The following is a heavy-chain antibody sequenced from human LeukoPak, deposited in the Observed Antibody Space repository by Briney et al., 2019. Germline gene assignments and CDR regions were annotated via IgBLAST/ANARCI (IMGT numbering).Heavy chain of an antibody. CDR2: IYHSGST. J-gene: IGHJ2*01. Sequence: PSETLSLTCAVSGGSISSSNWWSWVRQPPGKGLEWIGEIYHSGSTNYNPSLKSRVTISVDKSKNQFSLKLSSVTAADTAVYYCARVRPAFRISWYFDLWGRGTLVTVSS. CDR3: ARVRPAFRISWYFDL. CDR1: GGSISSSNW. V-gene: IGHV4-4*02. D-gene: IGHD2-2*01.